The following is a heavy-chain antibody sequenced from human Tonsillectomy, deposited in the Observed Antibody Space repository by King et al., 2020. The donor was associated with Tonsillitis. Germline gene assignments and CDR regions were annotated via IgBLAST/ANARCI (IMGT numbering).Heavy chain of an antibody. Sequence: VQLQESGPGLVKPSETLSLTCTVSGGSISSYYWSWIRQPPGKGLEWIGYNYYSGSTNYNPSLKSRVTISVDTSKNQFSLKLSSVTAADTAVYYCARESYSYGYGGFDYWGQGTLVTVSS. CDR1: GGSISSYY. V-gene: IGHV4-59*01. J-gene: IGHJ4*02. CDR3: ARESYSYGYGGFDY. D-gene: IGHD5-18*01. CDR2: NYYSGST.